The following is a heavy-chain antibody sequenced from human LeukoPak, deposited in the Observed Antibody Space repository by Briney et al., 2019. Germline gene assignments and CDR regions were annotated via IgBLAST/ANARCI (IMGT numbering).Heavy chain of an antibody. CDR1: SGSISISTYY. V-gene: IGHV4-39*01. CDR2: IYYSGNT. CDR3: ARGLVGATAKNDY. J-gene: IGHJ4*02. D-gene: IGHD1-26*01. Sequence: MPSETLSLTCTVSSGSISISTYYWGWIRQPPGKGLEWIGSIYYSGNTYYNPSLKSRVTISVDTSKNQFSLKLSSVTAADTAVYYCARGLVGATAKNDYWGQGTLVTVSS.